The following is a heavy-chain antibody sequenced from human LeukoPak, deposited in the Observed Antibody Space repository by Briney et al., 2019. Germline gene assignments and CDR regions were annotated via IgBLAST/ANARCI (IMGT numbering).Heavy chain of an antibody. CDR2: ISWDGGTT. V-gene: IGHV3-43D*03. D-gene: IGHD6-19*01. CDR1: GFTFSDYA. J-gene: IGHJ4*02. Sequence: PGGSLRLSCAASGFTFSDYAMHWVRQGPGKGLEWVSLISWDGGTTYYADSVKGRFTISRDNSKKSLYLQMNSLRTEDTALYYCARATSSAWYYFDYWGQGTLVTVSS. CDR3: ARATSSAWYYFDY.